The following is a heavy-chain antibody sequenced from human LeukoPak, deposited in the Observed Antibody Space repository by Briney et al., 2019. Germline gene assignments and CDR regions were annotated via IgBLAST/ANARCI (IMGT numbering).Heavy chain of an antibody. D-gene: IGHD4-17*01. V-gene: IGHV3-21*01. CDR2: ISSSSSYI. CDR3: ARDYGDFSRYMDV. Sequence: GGSLRLSCTASGFTLSSYEMSWIRQAPGKGLEWVSSISSSSSYIYYADSVKGRFTISRDNAKNSLYLQVNSLRAEDTAVYYCARDYGDFSRYMDVWGKGTTVTVSS. CDR1: GFTLSSYE. J-gene: IGHJ6*03.